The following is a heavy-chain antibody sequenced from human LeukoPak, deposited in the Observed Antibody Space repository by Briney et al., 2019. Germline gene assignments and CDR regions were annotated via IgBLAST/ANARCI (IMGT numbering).Heavy chain of an antibody. D-gene: IGHD5-12*01. CDR3: ARDRGYSGYGQFDY. V-gene: IGHV3-30-3*01. J-gene: IGHJ4*02. Sequence: SLRLSCAASGFTFSSYAMYWVRQAPGKGLEWVSVISYDGSNKYYADSVKGRFTISRDNSKNTLYLQMNSLRAEDTAVYYCARDRGYSGYGQFDYWGQGTLVTVSS. CDR2: ISYDGSNK. CDR1: GFTFSSYA.